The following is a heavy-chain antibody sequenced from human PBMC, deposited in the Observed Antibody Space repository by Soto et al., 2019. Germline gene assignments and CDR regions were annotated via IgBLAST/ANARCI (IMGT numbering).Heavy chain of an antibody. CDR2: IYPGDSDT. J-gene: IGHJ2*01. D-gene: IGHD1-26*01. V-gene: IGHV5-51*01. Sequence: PGESLKISCKGSGYSFTSYWIGWVRQMPGKGLEWMGIIYPGDSDTRYSPSFQGQVTISADKSISTAYLQWSSLKASDTAMYYCARTPLDCWGAGELYWYFDLWGRGTLVTVSS. CDR1: GYSFTSYW. CDR3: ARTPLDCWGAGELYWYFDL.